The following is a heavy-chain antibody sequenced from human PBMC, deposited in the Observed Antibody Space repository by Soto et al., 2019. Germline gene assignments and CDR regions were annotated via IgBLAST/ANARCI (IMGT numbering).Heavy chain of an antibody. Sequence: PSETLSLTCTVSGGSISSYYWSWIRQPPGKGLEWIGYIYYSGSTNYNPSLKSRVTISVDTSKNQFSLKLSSVTAADTAVYYCARHPSGADYGDSYFDYWGQGTLVPVSS. J-gene: IGHJ4*02. D-gene: IGHD4-17*01. CDR1: GGSISSYY. CDR2: IYYSGST. CDR3: ARHPSGADYGDSYFDY. V-gene: IGHV4-59*08.